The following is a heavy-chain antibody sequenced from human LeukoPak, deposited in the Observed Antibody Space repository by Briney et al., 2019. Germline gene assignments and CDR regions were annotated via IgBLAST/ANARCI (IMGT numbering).Heavy chain of an antibody. CDR2: MNPNSGNT. CDR3: ARDAAGGASPSFDY. CDR1: GYTFTSYD. D-gene: IGHD1-26*01. J-gene: IGHJ4*02. Sequence: ASVTVSCKASGYTFTSYDINWVRQATGQGLEWMGWMNPNSGNTGYAQKFQGRVTITRNTSISTAYMELSSLRSEDTAVYYCARDAAGGASPSFDYWGQGTLVTVSS. V-gene: IGHV1-8*03.